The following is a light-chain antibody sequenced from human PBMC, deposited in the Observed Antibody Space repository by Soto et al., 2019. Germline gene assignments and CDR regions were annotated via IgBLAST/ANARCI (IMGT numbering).Light chain of an antibody. J-gene: IGKJ1*01. V-gene: IGKV1-5*01. CDR1: QNINTR. CDR2: SAS. CDR3: QQFDNFSRT. Sequence: DVQMTQSPATLSASVGDTVTITYRASQNINTRLAWYQQRPGKAPKLLVFSASRLKAGVPSRFSGTGSGTDFALTISGLQPDDFATYYCQQFDNFSRTFGRGTKLEI.